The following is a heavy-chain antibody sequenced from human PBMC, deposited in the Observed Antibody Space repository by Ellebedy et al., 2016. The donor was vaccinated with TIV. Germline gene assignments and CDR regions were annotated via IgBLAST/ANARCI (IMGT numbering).Heavy chain of an antibody. CDR2: ISTYNGDT. V-gene: IGHV1-18*01. CDR1: GYTFTNYG. D-gene: IGHD7-27*01. Sequence: AASVKVSCKASGYTFTNYGLSWVRQAPGQGLEWMGWISTYNGDTKYAQTLQGRVAMTTDTSTNTAYMELRSLSSDDTAVYYCVHTGDRGIWGQGTMVTVSS. CDR3: VHTGDRGI. J-gene: IGHJ3*02.